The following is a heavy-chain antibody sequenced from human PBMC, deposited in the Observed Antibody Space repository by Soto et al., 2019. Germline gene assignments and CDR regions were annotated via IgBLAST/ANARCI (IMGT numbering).Heavy chain of an antibody. V-gene: IGHV1-69*13. CDR1: GGTFSSYA. CDR3: ARVDLGITMVRGPPGDYYGMDV. J-gene: IGHJ6*02. CDR2: IIPIFGTA. Sequence: SVKVSCKASGGTFSSYAISWVRQAPGQGLEWMGGIIPIFGTANYAQKFQGRVTITADESTSTAYMELSSLRSEDTAVYYCARVDLGITMVRGPPGDYYGMDVWGQGTTVTVSS. D-gene: IGHD3-10*01.